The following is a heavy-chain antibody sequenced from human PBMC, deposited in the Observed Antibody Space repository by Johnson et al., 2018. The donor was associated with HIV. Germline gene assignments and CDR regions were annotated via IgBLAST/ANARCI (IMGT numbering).Heavy chain of an antibody. CDR1: GFIFSDYY. CDR2: ISGSGANT. D-gene: IGHD2-15*01. J-gene: IGHJ3*01. CDR3: AKAGQMVAATSAFDV. Sequence: VQLVESGGGLVKPGGSLRLSCAASGFIFSDYYMSWVRQAPEKGLEWVSAISGSGANTYYADSVKGRFTISRDNSKNTLYLQMNSLRAEDTAVYYCAKAGQMVAATSAFDVWGQGTMVTVSS. V-gene: IGHV3-23*04.